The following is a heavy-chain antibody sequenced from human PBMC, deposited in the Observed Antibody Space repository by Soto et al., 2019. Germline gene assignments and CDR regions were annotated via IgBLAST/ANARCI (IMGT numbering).Heavy chain of an antibody. Sequence: QVQLVQSGAEVKKPGSSVKVSCKASGGTFSSYAISWVRQAPGQGIEWMGGIIPIFGTANYAQKFQVRVTITADKSTSTAYMELSSLRSEDTAVYYCAGTVVTQFYFDYWGQGTLVTVSS. J-gene: IGHJ4*02. CDR1: GGTFSSYA. D-gene: IGHD2-21*02. V-gene: IGHV1-69*06. CDR2: IIPIFGTA. CDR3: AGTVVTQFYFDY.